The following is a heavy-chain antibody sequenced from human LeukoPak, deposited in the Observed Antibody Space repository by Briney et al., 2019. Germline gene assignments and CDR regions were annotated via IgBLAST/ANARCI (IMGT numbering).Heavy chain of an antibody. CDR3: AGEYQLLFSSGYGMDV. V-gene: IGHV4-59*01. J-gene: IGHJ6*02. Sequence: SETLSLTCTVSGGSISSYYWSWIRQPPGKGLEWIGYIYYSGSTNYNPSLKSRVTISVDTSKNQFSLKLSSVTAADTAVYYCAGEYQLLFSSGYGMDVWGQGTTVTVSS. D-gene: IGHD2-2*01. CDR1: GGSISSYY. CDR2: IYYSGST.